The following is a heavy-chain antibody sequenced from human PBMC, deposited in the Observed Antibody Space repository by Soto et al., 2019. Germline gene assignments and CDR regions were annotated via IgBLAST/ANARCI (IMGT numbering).Heavy chain of an antibody. CDR1: GYTFTSYS. J-gene: IGHJ6*02. CDR3: AREEEYCSGGSCPEAGNYYYGMDV. Sequence: ASVKVSCKASGYTFTSYSISWVRQAPGQGLEWMGWMNPNSGNTGYAQKFQGRVTMTRNTSISTAYMELSSLRSEDTAVYYCAREEEYCSGGSCPEAGNYYYGMDVWG. CDR2: MNPNSGNT. V-gene: IGHV1-8*01. D-gene: IGHD2-15*01.